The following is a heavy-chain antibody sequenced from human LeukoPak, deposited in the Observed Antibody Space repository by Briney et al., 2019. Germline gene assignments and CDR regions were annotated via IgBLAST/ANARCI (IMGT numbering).Heavy chain of an antibody. V-gene: IGHV4-34*01. CDR2: INHSGST. Sequence: PSETLSLTCAVYGGSFSGYYWSWIRQPPGKGLEWIGEINHSGSTNYNPSLKSRVTISVDTSKNQFSLKLSSVTAADTAVYYCASLARGEYLLAAQYYFDYWGQGTLVTVSS. CDR1: GGSFSGYY. CDR3: ASLARGEYLLAAQYYFDY. J-gene: IGHJ4*02. D-gene: IGHD6-6*01.